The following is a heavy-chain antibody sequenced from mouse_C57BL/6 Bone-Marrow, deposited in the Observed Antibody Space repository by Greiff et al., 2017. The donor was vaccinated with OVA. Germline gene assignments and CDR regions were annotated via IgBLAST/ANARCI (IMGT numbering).Heavy chain of an antibody. Sequence: EVKLMESGGGLVQPGGSLSLSCAASGFTFTDYYMSWVRQPPGKALEWLGFIRNKANGYTTEYSASVKGRFTISRDNSQSILYLQMNALRAEDSATYYCARSIYYDYGRFAYWGQGTLVTVSA. V-gene: IGHV7-3*01. J-gene: IGHJ3*01. CDR2: IRNKANGYTT. D-gene: IGHD2-4*01. CDR3: ARSIYYDYGRFAY. CDR1: GFTFTDYY.